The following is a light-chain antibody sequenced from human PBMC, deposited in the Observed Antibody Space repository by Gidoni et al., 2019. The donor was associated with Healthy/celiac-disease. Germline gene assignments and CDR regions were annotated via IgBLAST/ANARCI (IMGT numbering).Light chain of an antibody. Sequence: EIVLTQSPSTLSLSPGERATLSCRASQSVSSYLAWYQQKLGQAPRLLIYDASNRATGIPARFSGSGAGTDFTLTISSLEHEDFALYYCQQRGTLFTFGPGTKVDIK. J-gene: IGKJ3*01. CDR3: QQRGTLFT. CDR1: QSVSSY. V-gene: IGKV3-11*01. CDR2: DAS.